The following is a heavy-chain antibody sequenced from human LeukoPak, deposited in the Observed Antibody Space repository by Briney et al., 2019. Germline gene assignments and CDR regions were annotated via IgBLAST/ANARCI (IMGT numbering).Heavy chain of an antibody. V-gene: IGHV1-24*01. Sequence: GGSLRLSCAASGFTFSSYGMHWVRQAPGKGLEWMGGFDPEDGETIYAQKFQGRVTMTEDTSTDTAYMELSSLRSEDTAVYYCATGVTTVTPYFDYWGQGTLVTVSS. CDR2: FDPEDGET. CDR1: GFTFSSYG. CDR3: ATGVTTVTPYFDY. J-gene: IGHJ4*02. D-gene: IGHD4-17*01.